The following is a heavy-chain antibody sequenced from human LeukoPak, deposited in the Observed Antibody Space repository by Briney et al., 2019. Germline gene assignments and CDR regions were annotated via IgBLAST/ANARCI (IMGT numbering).Heavy chain of an antibody. Sequence: ASVKVSCKASGYTFTSYYMHWVRQAPGKGLEWMGGFDPEDGETIYAQKFRGRVTMTEDTSTDTAYMELSSLRSEDTAVYYCATDLSIYLVGATVLDYWGQGTLVTVSS. D-gene: IGHD1-26*01. CDR1: GYTFTSYY. J-gene: IGHJ4*02. CDR3: ATDLSIYLVGATVLDY. V-gene: IGHV1-24*01. CDR2: FDPEDGET.